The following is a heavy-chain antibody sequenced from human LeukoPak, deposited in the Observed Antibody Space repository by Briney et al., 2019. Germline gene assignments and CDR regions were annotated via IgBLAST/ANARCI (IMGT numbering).Heavy chain of an antibody. CDR2: IKSKTNGGTT. D-gene: IGHD2-15*01. V-gene: IGHV3-15*01. CDR3: TTDLYCSGGSCYKSYAFDI. CDR1: GFTFSNAW. Sequence: GGSLRLSCAASGFTFSNAWMSWVRQAPGKGLEWVGRIKSKTNGGTTDYAAPVKGRFTISRDDSKNTLYLQMNSLKTEDTAVYCCTTDLYCSGGSCYKSYAFDIWGQGTMVTVSS. J-gene: IGHJ3*02.